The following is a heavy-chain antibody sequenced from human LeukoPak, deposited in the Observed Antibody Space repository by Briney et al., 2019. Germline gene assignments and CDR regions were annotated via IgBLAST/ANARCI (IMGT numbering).Heavy chain of an antibody. Sequence: ASVTVSCKAAGYSFTTFHMNWVRQAPGQGPEWMGWVNPDNGNTDFAQKFQGRVTINQNSAVSTVYREVSSVTSEDTAVYYCARRGLVAGIYDLVYGFDLWGQGTMVTVSS. D-gene: IGHD3/OR15-3a*01. CDR3: ARRGLVAGIYDLVYGFDL. CDR1: GYSFTTFH. J-gene: IGHJ3*01. V-gene: IGHV1-8*03. CDR2: VNPDNGNT.